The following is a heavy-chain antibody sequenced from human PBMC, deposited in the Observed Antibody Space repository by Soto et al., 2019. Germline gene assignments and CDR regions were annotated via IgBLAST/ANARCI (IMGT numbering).Heavy chain of an antibody. D-gene: IGHD3-3*01. J-gene: IGHJ4*02. CDR1: GFTFSGSA. Sequence: GGSLRLSCAASGFTFSGSAMHWVRQASGKGLEWVGRIRSKANSYATAYAASVKGRFTISRDDSKNKAYLQMNSLKTEDTDVYYCSPLAGITIFGVARAWGQGTLVTVSS. V-gene: IGHV3-73*01. CDR2: IRSKANSYAT. CDR3: SPLAGITIFGVARA.